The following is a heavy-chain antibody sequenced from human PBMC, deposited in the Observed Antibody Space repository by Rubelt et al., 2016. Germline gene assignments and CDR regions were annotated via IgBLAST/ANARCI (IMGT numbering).Heavy chain of an antibody. D-gene: IGHD3-10*01. J-gene: IGHJ4*02. Sequence: QVQLVQSGAEVKKPGASVKVSCKASGYTFTSYYMHWVRQAPGQGLEWMGIINPSGGSTNYAPRCPGRVTMTRDTYTSTVYMALSSLRCEDTAVYDCARVGFYYDSGSYVDWGQGTLVTVSS. V-gene: IGHV1-46*01. CDR3: ARVGFYYDSGSYVD. CDR1: GYTFTSYY. CDR2: INPSGGST.